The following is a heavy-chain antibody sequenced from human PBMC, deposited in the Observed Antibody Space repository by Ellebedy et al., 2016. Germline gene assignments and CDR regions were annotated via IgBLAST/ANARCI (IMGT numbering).Heavy chain of an antibody. V-gene: IGHV4-30-2*01. CDR2: IYHSGST. D-gene: IGHD4-23*01. J-gene: IGHJ4*02. Sequence: SETLSLXXAVSGGSISSGGYSWSWIRQPPGKGLEWIGYIYHSGSTYYNPSLKSRVTISVDTSKNQFSLKLSSVTAADTAVYYCARGGYGGDYWGQGTLVTVSS. CDR3: ARGGYGGDY. CDR1: GGSISSGGYS.